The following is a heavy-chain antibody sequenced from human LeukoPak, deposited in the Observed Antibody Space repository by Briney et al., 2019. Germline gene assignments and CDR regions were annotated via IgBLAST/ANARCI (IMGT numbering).Heavy chain of an antibody. CDR1: GYTFTSYA. D-gene: IGHD6-6*01. Sequence: ASVKVSCKASGYTFTSYAMHWVRQAPGQRLEWMGWINAGNGNTKYSQKFQGRVTMTRNTSISTAYMELSSLRSEDTAVYYCALTEYSSSFHWFDPWGQGTLVTVSS. J-gene: IGHJ5*02. CDR2: INAGNGNT. V-gene: IGHV1-3*01. CDR3: ALTEYSSSFHWFDP.